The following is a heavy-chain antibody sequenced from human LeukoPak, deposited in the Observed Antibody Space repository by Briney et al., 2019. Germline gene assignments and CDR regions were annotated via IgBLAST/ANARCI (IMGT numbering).Heavy chain of an antibody. V-gene: IGHV3-11*05. CDR1: GFTFSDYY. CDR3: AREVGGSRAFDV. D-gene: IGHD6-13*01. CDR2: MRRGSDVK. J-gene: IGHJ3*01. Sequence: GGSPRLSCAGSGFTFSDYYMACIRQAPGKGLQRISYMRRGSDVKTYADSVKGRFTISRDNDKNSLYLQMNSLTAEDTAIYYCAREVGGSRAFDVWGQGTMVTVSS.